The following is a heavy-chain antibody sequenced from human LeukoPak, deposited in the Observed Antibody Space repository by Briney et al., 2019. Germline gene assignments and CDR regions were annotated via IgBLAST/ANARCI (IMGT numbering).Heavy chain of an antibody. CDR3: AMIMGDAFDM. D-gene: IGHD2-8*01. J-gene: IGHJ3*02. V-gene: IGHV3-30*02. CDR2: IRYDGRSK. CDR1: GFMFSTYG. Sequence: GGSLRLSCAASGFMFSTYGMHWVRQAPGKGLEWVAFIRYDGRSKYYADSVKGRFTISRDNSKNTLFLQMSSLRADDTAVYYCAMIMGDAFDMWGQGTMGTVSS.